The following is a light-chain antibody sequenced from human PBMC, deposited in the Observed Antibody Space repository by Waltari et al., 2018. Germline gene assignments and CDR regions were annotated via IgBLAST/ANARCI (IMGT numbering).Light chain of an antibody. J-gene: IGLJ2*01. Sequence: QSALNQPPSASGSPGQSVTISCTGTSGDVGTYNYVSWYQQHPGKAPKLIIYEVTKRPSGVPDRCSASKSANTASLTVSGLQTEDEADYYCSSYGGSNNHVIFGGGTKLTVL. V-gene: IGLV2-8*01. CDR3: SSYGGSNNHVI. CDR2: EVT. CDR1: SGDVGTYNY.